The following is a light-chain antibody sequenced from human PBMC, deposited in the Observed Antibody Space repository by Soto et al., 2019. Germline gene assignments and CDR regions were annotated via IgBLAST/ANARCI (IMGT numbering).Light chain of an antibody. CDR1: QGIRKD. V-gene: IGKV1-6*02. CDR3: LQDYNYPLT. J-gene: IGKJ4*01. Sequence: AIQMTQSPSSLSASVGDRVTMTFRASQGIRKDLAWYQQKPGKAPKLLIYATSSLQSGGPSRFSGSGSGTDFTLTISSLQPEDFATYYCLQDYNYPLTFGGGTKVDI. CDR2: ATS.